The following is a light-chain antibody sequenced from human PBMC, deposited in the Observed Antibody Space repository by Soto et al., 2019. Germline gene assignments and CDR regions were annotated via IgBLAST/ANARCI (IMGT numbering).Light chain of an antibody. V-gene: IGKV1-33*01. J-gene: IGKJ5*01. CDR3: QQYKHLIT. Sequence: DIQMTQSPSSLSASVGDRVTITCQASQDISNYLNWYQQKPGKAPKLLIYDASNLETGVPSRFSGSGSGTDFTFTITSLQPEDIATYYCQQYKHLITFGQGTRPEIK. CDR2: DAS. CDR1: QDISNY.